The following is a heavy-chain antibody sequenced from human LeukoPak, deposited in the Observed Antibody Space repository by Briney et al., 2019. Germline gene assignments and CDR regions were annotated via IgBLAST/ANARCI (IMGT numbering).Heavy chain of an antibody. D-gene: IGHD3-3*01. CDR3: ARDGYYDFWSGLFGMDV. Sequence: SETLSLTCTVSGGSISSYYWSWIRQPPGKGLEWIGRIYTSGSTNYNPSLKSRVTMSVDTSKNQFSLKLSSVTAADTAVYYCARDGYYDFWSGLFGMDVWGQGTTVTVSS. V-gene: IGHV4-4*07. CDR1: GGSISSYY. CDR2: IYTSGST. J-gene: IGHJ6*02.